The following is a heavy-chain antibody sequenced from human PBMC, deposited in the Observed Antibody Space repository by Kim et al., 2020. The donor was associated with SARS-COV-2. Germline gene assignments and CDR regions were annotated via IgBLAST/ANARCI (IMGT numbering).Heavy chain of an antibody. V-gene: IGHV3-48*04. CDR3: ARSLPPYSSSWYYFDY. CDR1: GFTFSSYS. Sequence: GGSLRLSCAAPGFTFSSYSMNWVRQAPGKGLEWVSYISSSSSTIYYADSVKGRFTISRDNAKNSLYLQMNSLRAEDTAVYYCARSLPPYSSSWYYFDYWGQGTLVTVSS. D-gene: IGHD6-13*01. CDR2: ISSSSSTI. J-gene: IGHJ4*02.